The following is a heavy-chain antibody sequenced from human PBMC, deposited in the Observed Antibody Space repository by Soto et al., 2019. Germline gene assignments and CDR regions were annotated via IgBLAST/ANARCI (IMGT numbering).Heavy chain of an antibody. V-gene: IGHV4-38-2*01. D-gene: IGHD4-4*01. J-gene: IGHJ4*02. CDR1: GYSISSGYY. CDR3: ARVVGHDYTDY. Sequence: NPSETLSLTCAVSGYSISSGYYWGWIRQPPGKGLEWIGSIYHSGSTYYNPSLKSRVTISVDTSKNQFSLKLSSVTAADTAVYYCARVVGHDYTDYWGQGTLVTVSS. CDR2: IYHSGST.